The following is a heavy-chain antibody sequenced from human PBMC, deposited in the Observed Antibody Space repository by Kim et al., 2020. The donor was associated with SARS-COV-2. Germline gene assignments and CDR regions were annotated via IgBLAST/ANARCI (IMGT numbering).Heavy chain of an antibody. CDR1: GFTFSSYG. CDR3: AREVRYFDWLSNYYYYG. CDR2: ISYDGSNK. D-gene: IGHD3-9*01. J-gene: IGHJ6*01. Sequence: GGSLRLSCAASGFTFSSYGMHWVRQAPGKGLEWVAVISYDGSNKYYADSVKGRFTISRDNSKNTLYLQMNSLRAEDTAVYYCAREVRYFDWLSNYYYYG. V-gene: IGHV3-33*05.